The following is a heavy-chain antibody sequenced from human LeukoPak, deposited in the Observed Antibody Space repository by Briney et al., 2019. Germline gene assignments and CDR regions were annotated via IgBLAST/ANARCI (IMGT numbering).Heavy chain of an antibody. V-gene: IGHV4-59*01. J-gene: IGHJ4*02. CDR1: GGSISSYY. Sequence: SETLSLTCTVSGGSISSYYWSWIRQPPGKGLEWIGYIYYSGSTNYNPSLKSRVTISVDTSKNQFSLKLSSVTAADTAVYYCARRRGVTVDYGGQGTRVTVST. CDR3: ARRRGVTVDY. D-gene: IGHD2-21*02. CDR2: IYYSGST.